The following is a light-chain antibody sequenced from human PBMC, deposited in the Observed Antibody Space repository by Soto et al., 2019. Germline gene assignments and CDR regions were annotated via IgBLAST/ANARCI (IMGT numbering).Light chain of an antibody. CDR3: QQYDKYAWT. J-gene: IGKJ1*01. Sequence: DIQMTQSPSTLSASVGDRVTITCRASQSISSWLAWYQQKPGKAPKLLSYKASTLESGVPSRFSGSGSGTEFTLTISSLQPDDFATYYCQQYDKYAWTFGQGTKVEIK. V-gene: IGKV1-5*03. CDR2: KAS. CDR1: QSISSW.